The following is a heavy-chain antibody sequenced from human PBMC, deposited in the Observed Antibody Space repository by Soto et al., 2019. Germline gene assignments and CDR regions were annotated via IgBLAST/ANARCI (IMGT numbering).Heavy chain of an antibody. CDR3: ATRTGHPV. CDR2: IYHSGST. J-gene: IGHJ4*02. Sequence: QVQLQESGPGLVKPSGTLSLTCAVSAGSISSNNWWTWVRQSPGKGLEWIGEIYHSGSTNYKPSLASRVTIPVDKSKNQFSLKLSSVTAADTAVYYCATRTGHPVWGQGTLVTVSS. CDR1: AGSISSNNW. V-gene: IGHV4-4*02.